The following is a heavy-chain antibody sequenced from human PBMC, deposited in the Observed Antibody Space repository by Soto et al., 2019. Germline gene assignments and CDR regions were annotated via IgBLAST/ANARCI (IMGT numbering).Heavy chain of an antibody. V-gene: IGHV1-69*13. CDR2: IIPIFGTA. J-gene: IGHJ4*02. Sequence: SVKVSCKASGGTFSSYAISWVRQAPGQGLEWMGGIIPIFGTANYAQKFQGRVTITADESTSTAYMELSSLRSEDTAVYYCARTYCAGNCRARYFDYWGQGTLVTVSS. D-gene: IGHD2-21*02. CDR3: ARTYCAGNCRARYFDY. CDR1: GGTFSSYA.